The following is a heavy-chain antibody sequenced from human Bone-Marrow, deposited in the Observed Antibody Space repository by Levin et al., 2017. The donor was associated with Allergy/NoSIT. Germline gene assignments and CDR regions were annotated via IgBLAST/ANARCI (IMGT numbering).Heavy chain of an antibody. D-gene: IGHD3-22*01. Sequence: GGSLRLSCAASGFTFSSYSMNWVRQAPGKGLEWVSSISSSSSYIYYADSVKGRFTISRDNAKNSLYLQMNSLRAEDTAVYYCARGSLHPYYYDSSGYLGDAFDIWGQGTMVTVSS. CDR1: GFTFSSYS. J-gene: IGHJ3*02. CDR2: ISSSSSYI. CDR3: ARGSLHPYYYDSSGYLGDAFDI. V-gene: IGHV3-21*01.